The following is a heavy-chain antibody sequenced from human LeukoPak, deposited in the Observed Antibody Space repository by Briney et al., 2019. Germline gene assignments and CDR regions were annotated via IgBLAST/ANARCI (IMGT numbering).Heavy chain of an antibody. V-gene: IGHV3-23*01. J-gene: IGHJ4*02. D-gene: IGHD6-19*01. CDR2: ISGSGGST. CDR3: ATEGYSSGWYLPDY. Sequence: GGSLRLSCAASGFTFSSYAMSWVRQAPGKGLEWVSAISGSGGSTYYADSVKGRFTISRDNSKNTLYLQMNSLRAEDTAVYYCATEGYSSGWYLPDYWGQGTLVTVSS. CDR1: GFTFSSYA.